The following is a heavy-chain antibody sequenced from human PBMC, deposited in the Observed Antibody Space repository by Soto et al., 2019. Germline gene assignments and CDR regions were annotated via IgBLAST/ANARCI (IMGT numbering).Heavy chain of an antibody. V-gene: IGHV3-48*02. CDR3: AREGWPLLQSGMDV. J-gene: IGHJ6*02. CDR2: IRRDNRTI. D-gene: IGHD2-15*01. CDR1: GFTFGHYS. Sequence: EVQLVESGGGLIQRGGSLRLSCAASGFTFGHYSMSWVRQAPGKGPEWVSYIRRDNRTINYADSVKGRFISTRDNAKKSLYLQMHSLRDEDAAVYYCAREGWPLLQSGMDVWGQGTTVTVSS.